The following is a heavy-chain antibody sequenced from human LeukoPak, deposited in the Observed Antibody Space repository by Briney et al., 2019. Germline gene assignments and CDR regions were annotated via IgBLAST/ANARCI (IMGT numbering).Heavy chain of an antibody. D-gene: IGHD3-22*01. CDR3: AREASSGYHFDY. CDR2: INSGGNT. V-gene: IGHV3-53*01. J-gene: IGHJ4*02. CDR1: GFIVSSNY. Sequence: GGSLRLSCAASGFIVSSNYMNWVRQAPGKGLEWVSVINSGGNTYYADSVKGRFTISRDNSKNTLYLQMNSLRAEDTAVCYCAREASSGYHFDYWGQGTLVTVSS.